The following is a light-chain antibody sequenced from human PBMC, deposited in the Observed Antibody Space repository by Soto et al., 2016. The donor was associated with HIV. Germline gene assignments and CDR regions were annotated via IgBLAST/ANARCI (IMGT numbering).Light chain of an antibody. CDR3: QAWDSGTAV. CDR2: QDT. CDR1: QLGDKY. V-gene: IGLV3-1*01. J-gene: IGLJ2*01. Sequence: SYELTQPPSVSVSPGQTATITCSGFQLGDKYACWYQQKPGQSPVLVMYQDTKRPSGIPERFSGSNSGNTATLTISGTQSMDEADYYCQAWDSGTAVFGGGTKLTVL.